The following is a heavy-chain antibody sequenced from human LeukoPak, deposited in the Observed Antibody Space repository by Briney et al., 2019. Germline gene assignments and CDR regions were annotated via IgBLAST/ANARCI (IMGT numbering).Heavy chain of an antibody. Sequence: GGSLRLSCAASGFTFSSYAMHWVRQAPGKGLEWVAVISYDGSNKYYADSVKGRFTISRDNSKNTLYLQMNSLRAEDTAVYYCARGGIAAAVPKGWFDPWGQGTLVTVSS. D-gene: IGHD6-13*01. J-gene: IGHJ5*02. CDR3: ARGGIAAAVPKGWFDP. CDR2: ISYDGSNK. CDR1: GFTFSSYA. V-gene: IGHV3-30-3*01.